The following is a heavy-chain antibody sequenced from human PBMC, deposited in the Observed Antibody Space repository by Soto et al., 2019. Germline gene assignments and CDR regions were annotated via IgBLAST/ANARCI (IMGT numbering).Heavy chain of an antibody. CDR2: IYYTGIS. V-gene: IGHV4-61*01. CDR3: ARGPLYDFWSGPPHTYFDP. Sequence: PSETLSLTCSVSGDSVSSGSYYWTWIRQPPGKGLEWIGYIYYTGISNYNPSLKSRVTISLDTSENQFSLRLSSVTAADTAVYYCARGPLYDFWSGPPHTYFDPWGQGTLVTVSS. CDR1: GDSVSSGSYY. J-gene: IGHJ5*02. D-gene: IGHD3-3*01.